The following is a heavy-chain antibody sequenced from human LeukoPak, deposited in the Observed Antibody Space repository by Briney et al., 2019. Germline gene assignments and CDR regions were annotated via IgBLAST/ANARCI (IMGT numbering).Heavy chain of an antibody. CDR1: GGSISSYY. J-gene: IGHJ3*02. CDR3: ARESNAGAFDI. Sequence: SETLSLTCTVSGGSISSYYWSLIRQPARKGLEWIGRIYTSGSTNYNPSLKSRVTMSVDTSKNQFSLKLSSVTAADTAVYYCARESNAGAFDIWGQGTMVTVSS. CDR2: IYTSGST. V-gene: IGHV4-4*07.